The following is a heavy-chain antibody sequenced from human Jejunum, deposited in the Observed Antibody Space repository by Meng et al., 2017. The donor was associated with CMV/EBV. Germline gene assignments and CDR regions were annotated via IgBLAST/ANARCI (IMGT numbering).Heavy chain of an antibody. CDR3: SSSCSGATCYDYYGMDV. J-gene: IGHJ6*02. Sequence: SGSAVHWVRHASGIGLEWVGRIRSKAYNCATAYAASVKGRFTFSRDDSENTAYLQMNSLRTEDTAVYYCSSSCSGATCYDYYGMDVWGQGTTVTVSS. CDR2: IRSKAYNCAT. V-gene: IGHV3-73*01. D-gene: IGHD2-15*01. CDR1: SGSA.